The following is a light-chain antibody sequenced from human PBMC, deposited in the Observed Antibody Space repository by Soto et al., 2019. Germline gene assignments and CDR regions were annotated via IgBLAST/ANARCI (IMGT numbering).Light chain of an antibody. Sequence: QSVLTQPPSVPGAPGQRVTISCTGSSSNIGAGYDVNWYQQLPGTAPKLLIYGNINRPSGVPDRFSGSKSGTSASLAISGLQAEDEADYYCQSHDSSLSGSIFGGGTKLTVL. J-gene: IGLJ2*01. CDR3: QSHDSSLSGSI. CDR2: GNI. V-gene: IGLV1-40*01. CDR1: SSNIGAGYD.